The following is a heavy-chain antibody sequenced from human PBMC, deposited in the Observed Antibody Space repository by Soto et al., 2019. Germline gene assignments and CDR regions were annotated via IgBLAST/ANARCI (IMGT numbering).Heavy chain of an antibody. Sequence: ASVKVSCKASGYTFTSYAMHWVRQAPGQRLEWMGWINAGNGNTKYSQKFQGRVTITRDTSASTAYMELSSLRSEDTAVYYCARGHSGSYYDAFDIWGQGTMVTVSS. J-gene: IGHJ3*02. CDR1: GYTFTSYA. V-gene: IGHV1-3*01. D-gene: IGHD1-26*01. CDR2: INAGNGNT. CDR3: ARGHSGSYYDAFDI.